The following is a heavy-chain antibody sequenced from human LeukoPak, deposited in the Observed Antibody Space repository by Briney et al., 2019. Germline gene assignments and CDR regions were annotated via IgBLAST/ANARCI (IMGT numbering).Heavy chain of an antibody. CDR1: GGSISRGDYY. J-gene: IGHJ4*02. Sequence: PSQTLSVTCTVSGGSISRGDYYWSWIRQPPGKGLEWIGYIYYSGSTYYNPSLKSRVTISVDTSKNQFSLKLSSVTAADPAVYYCARGAGATTGLWYFDYWGQGTLVTVSS. D-gene: IGHD1-26*01. CDR2: IYYSGST. CDR3: ARGAGATTGLWYFDY. V-gene: IGHV4-30-4*01.